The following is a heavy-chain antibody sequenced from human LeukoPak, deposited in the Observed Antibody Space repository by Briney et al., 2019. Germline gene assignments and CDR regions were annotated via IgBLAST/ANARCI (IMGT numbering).Heavy chain of an antibody. J-gene: IGHJ4*02. D-gene: IGHD5-24*01. CDR3: ARRDDYSAYDC. CDR2: ITGNGGST. V-gene: IGHV3-64D*06. CDR1: GFTFSTYI. Sequence: GGSLRLSCSASGFTFSTYIMHWVRQAPGKGLETVSAITGNGGSTFYADSVKGRFAISRDNSKNTLYLQMSSLRAEDTAMYYCARRDDYSAYDCWGQGTLVTVSS.